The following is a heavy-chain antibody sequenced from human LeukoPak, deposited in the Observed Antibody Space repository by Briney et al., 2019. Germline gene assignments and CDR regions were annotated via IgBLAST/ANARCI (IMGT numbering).Heavy chain of an antibody. CDR2: IYFSGSI. D-gene: IGHD1-26*01. CDR3: ARGTGSYFTPYYFDY. Sequence: SETLSLTCTVSGGSISTYYWNWIRQPPGKGLEWIGYIYFSGSINYNRFLKSRVTISVDTSKNQFSLRLNSVTAADTAVYYCARGTGSYFTPYYFDYWGQGTLVTVSS. CDR1: GGSISTYY. V-gene: IGHV4-59*01. J-gene: IGHJ4*02.